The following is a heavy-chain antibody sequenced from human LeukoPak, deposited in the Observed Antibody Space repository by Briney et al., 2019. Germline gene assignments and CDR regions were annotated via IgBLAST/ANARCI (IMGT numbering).Heavy chain of an antibody. J-gene: IGHJ4*02. D-gene: IGHD5-18*01. CDR3: ARGRGEGYTYGRYYFDY. CDR2: ISGYNGNK. CDR1: GYTFSNYG. V-gene: IGHV1-18*01. Sequence: ASVKVSCKASGYTFSNYGISWVRQAPGQGLEWMGWISGYNGNKKYVQKLQGRVTMTTDTSTSTAYMELRSLRSDDTAVYYCARGRGEGYTYGRYYFDYWGQGTLVTVSS.